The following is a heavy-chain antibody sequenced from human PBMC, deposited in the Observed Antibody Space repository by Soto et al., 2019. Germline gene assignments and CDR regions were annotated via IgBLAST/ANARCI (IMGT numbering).Heavy chain of an antibody. Sequence: EVQLVESGGGLVQPGGSLRLSCAASGFTVSSNYMSWVRQAPGKGLEWVSIIYSGGTTYYADSVKGRFTISRDNSKNTLYLQMTSLRAEDTAVYYCARALTVTTVFDYWGQGTLVTVSS. CDR1: GFTVSSNY. J-gene: IGHJ4*02. CDR3: ARALTVTTVFDY. D-gene: IGHD4-17*01. CDR2: IYSGGTT. V-gene: IGHV3-66*01.